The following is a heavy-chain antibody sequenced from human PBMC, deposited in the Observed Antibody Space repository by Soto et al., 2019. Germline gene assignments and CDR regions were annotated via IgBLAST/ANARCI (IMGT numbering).Heavy chain of an antibody. CDR2: IYYSGST. Sequence: SETLSLTCTVSGGSISSGDYYWSWIRQPPGKGLEWTGYIYYSGSTYYNPSLKSRVTISVDTSKNQFSLKLSSVTAADTAVYYCARAMVRGVIRYYYYGMDVWGQGTTVTVSS. V-gene: IGHV4-30-4*01. CDR3: ARAMVRGVIRYYYYGMDV. J-gene: IGHJ6*02. CDR1: GGSISSGDYY. D-gene: IGHD3-10*01.